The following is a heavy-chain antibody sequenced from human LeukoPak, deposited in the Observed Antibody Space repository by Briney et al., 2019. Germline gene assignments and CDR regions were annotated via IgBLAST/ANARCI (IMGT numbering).Heavy chain of an antibody. J-gene: IGHJ3*02. CDR2: ISSSSYI. V-gene: IGHV3-21*01. Sequence: GGSLRPSCAASGFTFSSYSMNWVRQAPGKGLEWVSSISSSSYIYYADSVKGRFTISRDNAKNSLYLQMNSLRAEDTAVYYCARDTDSSGYYHAFDIWGQGTMVTVSS. CDR3: ARDTDSSGYYHAFDI. CDR1: GFTFSSYS. D-gene: IGHD3-22*01.